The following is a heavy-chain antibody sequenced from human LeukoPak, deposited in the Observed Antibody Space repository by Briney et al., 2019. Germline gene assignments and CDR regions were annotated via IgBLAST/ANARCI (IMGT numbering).Heavy chain of an antibody. V-gene: IGHV1-18*01. CDR2: ITGNNGNT. CDR3: ARDQRNSGSYRFEY. Sequence: ASVKVSCKTSGYTFSSYGISWVRQAPGQGLEWMGWITGNNGNTNYAPSLQGRVTMTTDTSTNTAYMELTSLTSDDTAVYYCARDQRNSGSYRFEYWGQGTLVTVSS. D-gene: IGHD1-26*01. J-gene: IGHJ4*02. CDR1: GYTFSSYG.